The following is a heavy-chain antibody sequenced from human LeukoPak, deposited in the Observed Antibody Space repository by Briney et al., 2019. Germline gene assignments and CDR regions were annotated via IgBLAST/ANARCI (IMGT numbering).Heavy chain of an antibody. CDR2: MNPNSGNT. CDR3: AGVSYSSSSMGIDY. D-gene: IGHD6-6*01. V-gene: IGHV1-8*02. J-gene: IGHJ4*02. Sequence: ASVKVSCKASGGTFNSYAINWVRQATGQGLEWMGWMNPNSGNTGYAQKFQGRVTMTRNTSISTAYMELSSLRSEDTAVYYCAGVSYSSSSMGIDYWGQGTLVTVSS. CDR1: GGTFNSYA.